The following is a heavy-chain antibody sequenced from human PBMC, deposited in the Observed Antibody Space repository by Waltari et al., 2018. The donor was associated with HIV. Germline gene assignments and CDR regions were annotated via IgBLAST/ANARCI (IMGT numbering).Heavy chain of an antibody. J-gene: IGHJ4*02. V-gene: IGHV4-31*03. CDR1: GGPLSSGCHY. Sequence: QVQLQESGPGLVTPSQTLSLPCPVPGGPLSSGCHYRSWIRQHPGKGLEWIGYIYYSGSTYYNPSLKSRVTISVDTSKNQFSLKLSSVTAADTAVYYCASLNDYSNSRYFDYWGQGTLVTVSS. D-gene: IGHD4-4*01. CDR2: IYYSGST. CDR3: ASLNDYSNSRYFDY.